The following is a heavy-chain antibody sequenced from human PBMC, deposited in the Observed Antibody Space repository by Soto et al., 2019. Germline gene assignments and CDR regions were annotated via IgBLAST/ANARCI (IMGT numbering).Heavy chain of an antibody. J-gene: IGHJ5*02. CDR3: ARGNPYYYDSSGWFDP. D-gene: IGHD3-22*01. CDR2: IYYSGST. Sequence: SETLSLTCTVSGGSISSYYWSWIRQPPGKGLEWIGYIYYSGSTNYNPSLKSRVTISVDTSKNQFSLKLSSVTAADTAVYYCARGNPYYYDSSGWFDPWGQGTLVTVSS. CDR1: GGSISSYY. V-gene: IGHV4-59*01.